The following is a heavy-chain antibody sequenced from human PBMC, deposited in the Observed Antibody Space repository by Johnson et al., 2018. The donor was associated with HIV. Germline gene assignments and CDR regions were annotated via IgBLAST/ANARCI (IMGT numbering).Heavy chain of an antibody. V-gene: IGHV3-30*03. Sequence: QVQLVESGGGVVQPGRSLRLSCVGSGFTFSSFGMHWVRQAPGKGLEWVALISYDGNKKYYVDSVKGRFTISRDNSKNTLYLQMNSLRAEDTALYYCARQQQLTHDAFDIWGQGTMVTVSS. D-gene: IGHD6-13*01. CDR2: ISYDGNKK. CDR3: ARQQQLTHDAFDI. J-gene: IGHJ3*02. CDR1: GFTFSSFG.